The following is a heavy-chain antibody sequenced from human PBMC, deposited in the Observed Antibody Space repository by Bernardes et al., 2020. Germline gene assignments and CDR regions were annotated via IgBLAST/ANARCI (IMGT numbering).Heavy chain of an antibody. Sequence: SETLSLTCTVSRGSISSSSYYWGWIRQPPGKGLEWIGSIYYSGSTYYNPSLKSRVTISIDTSKNHFSLKLSSVTAADTAVYYCARHPEDLVVVPVALQARFDSWGQGTLVTVSS. CDR3: ARHPEDLVVVPVALQARFDS. D-gene: IGHD2-2*01. J-gene: IGHJ4*02. V-gene: IGHV4-39*01. CDR2: IYYSGST. CDR1: RGSISSSSYY.